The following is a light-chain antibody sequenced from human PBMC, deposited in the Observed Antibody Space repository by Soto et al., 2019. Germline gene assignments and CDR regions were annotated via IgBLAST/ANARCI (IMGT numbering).Light chain of an antibody. Sequence: ALTQSPDALSVSPGETVTLSCTANLNIGNMLAWYQQKPGQAPRLLIYDASTRATGIPDRFSGSGSGTDFSLTISSLRSDDFGVYYCQQYIHWPRTFGLGANLEI. J-gene: IGKJ2*01. V-gene: IGKV3-15*01. CDR1: LNIGNM. CDR3: QQYIHWPRT. CDR2: DAS.